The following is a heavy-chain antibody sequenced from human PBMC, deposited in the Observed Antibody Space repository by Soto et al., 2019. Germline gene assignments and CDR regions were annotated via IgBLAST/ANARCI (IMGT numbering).Heavy chain of an antibody. Sequence: SETLSLTCAVSGGSISSGGYSWSWIRQPPGKGLEWIGYIYHSGSTYYNPSLKSRVTMSVDRSKNQFSLKLSSVTAADTAVYYCARGDVVSTIFGVVPDAFDIWGQGTMVTVSS. J-gene: IGHJ3*02. V-gene: IGHV4-30-2*01. CDR3: ARGDVVSTIFGVVPDAFDI. CDR1: GGSISSGGYS. D-gene: IGHD3-3*01. CDR2: IYHSGST.